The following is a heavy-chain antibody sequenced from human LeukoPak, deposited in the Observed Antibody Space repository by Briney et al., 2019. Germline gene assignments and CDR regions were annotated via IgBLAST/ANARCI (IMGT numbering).Heavy chain of an antibody. V-gene: IGHV4-34*01. Sequence: SETLSLTCAVYGGSFSGYYWSWIRQPPGKGLEWIGEINHSGSTNYNPSLKSRVTISEDTSKNQFSLKLNSVTAADTAVYHCVTGQWLVPVSYWGQGTVVTVSS. CDR2: INHSGST. J-gene: IGHJ4*02. D-gene: IGHD6-19*01. CDR3: VTGQWLVPVSY. CDR1: GGSFSGYY.